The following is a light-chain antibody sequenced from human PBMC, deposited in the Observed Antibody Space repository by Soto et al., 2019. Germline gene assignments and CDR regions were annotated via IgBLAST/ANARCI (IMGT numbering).Light chain of an antibody. CDR2: RSD. J-gene: IGLJ2*01. CDR3: AAWDDSLSGVV. CDR1: SSNIGSNY. Sequence: QSVLTQPPSASATPGQRVTISCSGSSSNIGSNYVYWYQQLPGTAPKLLIYRSDQRPSGVPDRFSGSKSGTSTSLAISGLRSEDEADYYCAAWDDSLSGVVFGGGTQLAVL. V-gene: IGLV1-47*01.